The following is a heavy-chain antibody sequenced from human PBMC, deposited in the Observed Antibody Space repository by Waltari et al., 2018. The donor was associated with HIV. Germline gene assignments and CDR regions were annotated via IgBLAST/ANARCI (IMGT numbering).Heavy chain of an antibody. D-gene: IGHD3-3*01. CDR2: ISQSGST. J-gene: IGHJ4*02. Sequence: QVLLQESGPGLVKPSQTLSLACTVSGGSITSGDYYWSWVRRPPGKGLEWIGYISQSGSTYYDPSLRSRVSMSGDTSKNQFSLRLRSVTAADTAVYYFVRGSSRFYSSSLGYFDFWGQGTPVTVSS. V-gene: IGHV4-30-4*01. CDR3: VRGSSRFYSSSLGYFDF. CDR1: GGSITSGDYY.